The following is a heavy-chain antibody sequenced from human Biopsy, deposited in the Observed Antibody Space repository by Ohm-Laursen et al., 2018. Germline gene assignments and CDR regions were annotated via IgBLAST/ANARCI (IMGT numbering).Heavy chain of an antibody. V-gene: IGHV4-31*01. Sequence: SQTLSLTCPVSGGSIGGGESYWNWIRQPPGKGLEWIGLISYSGTTFYNPSLESLLTISIDTSKNHFSLNLRSVTAADTAVYYCARGVPHYDGSGFPLAGYWYFDLWGRGTLVTVSS. CDR3: ARGVPHYDGSGFPLAGYWYFDL. D-gene: IGHD3-22*01. CDR1: GGSIGGGESY. CDR2: ISYSGTT. J-gene: IGHJ2*01.